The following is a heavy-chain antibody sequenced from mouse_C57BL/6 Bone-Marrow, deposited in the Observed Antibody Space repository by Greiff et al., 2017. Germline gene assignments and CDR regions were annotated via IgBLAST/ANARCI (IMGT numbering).Heavy chain of an antibody. V-gene: IGHV5-6*02. CDR1: GFTFSSYG. CDR2: ISSGGSYT. Sequence: EVRLVESGGDLVKPGGSLKLSCAASGFTFSSYGMSWVRQTPDKRLEWVATISSGGSYTYYPDSVKGRFTISRDNVKNTLYLQMSSLKSEDTAMYYCARRYYGSSYAMDYWGQGTSVTVSS. CDR3: ARRYYGSSYAMDY. J-gene: IGHJ4*01. D-gene: IGHD1-1*01.